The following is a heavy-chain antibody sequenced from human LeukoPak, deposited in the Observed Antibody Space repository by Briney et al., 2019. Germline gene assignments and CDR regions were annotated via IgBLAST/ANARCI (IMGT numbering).Heavy chain of an antibody. V-gene: IGHV3-21*01. CDR1: GFIFSGYN. CDR3: ARDWDGYKQGAFDI. Sequence: GGTLRLSCAASGFIFSGYNMNWVRQAPGKGLEWVSSISSSSSYTYYADSVKGRFTISRDNAKNSLYLQMNSLRAEDTAVYYCARDWDGYKQGAFDIWGQGTMVTVSS. D-gene: IGHD5-24*01. J-gene: IGHJ3*02. CDR2: ISSSSSYT.